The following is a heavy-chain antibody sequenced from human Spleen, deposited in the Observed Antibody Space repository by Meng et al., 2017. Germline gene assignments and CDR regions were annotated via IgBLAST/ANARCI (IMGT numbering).Heavy chain of an antibody. D-gene: IGHD2-21*01. V-gene: IGHV3-7*01. CDR1: GFSFSTYW. J-gene: IGHJ4*02. CDR2: IKQDGSEK. Sequence: GESLKISCAASGFSFSTYWMSWVRQAPGKGLEWVAHIKQDGSEKYYVDSVKGRFTISRDNAKNSLYLQMNSLRAEDTAVYYCARDYCGRGYSDYWGQGTLVTVSS. CDR3: ARDYCGRGYSDY.